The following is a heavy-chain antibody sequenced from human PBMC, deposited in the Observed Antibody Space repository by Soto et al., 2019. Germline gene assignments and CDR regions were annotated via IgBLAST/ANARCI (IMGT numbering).Heavy chain of an antibody. CDR2: IYNIGTT. Sequence: QVQLQESGPGLVRPSETLSLTCSVSGGSIRSYCWSWIRQPPGKGLELIGYIYNIGTTNYNPSLKSRVTIALDTSKEQFSLKLKLDSVTAADTAVYYCARGLGYYNGYFDYWGQGALVTVSS. CDR1: GGSIRSYC. CDR3: ARGLGYYNGYFDY. V-gene: IGHV4-59*12. J-gene: IGHJ4*02. D-gene: IGHD3-9*01.